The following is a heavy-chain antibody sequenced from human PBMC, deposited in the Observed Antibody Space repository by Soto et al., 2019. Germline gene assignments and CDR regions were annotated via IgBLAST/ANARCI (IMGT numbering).Heavy chain of an antibody. D-gene: IGHD1-26*01. CDR2: ISWNSGNI. CDR3: IKGRGGSYGRYYFDY. CDR1: GFTFDDYA. Sequence: PGGSLRLSCAASGFTFDDYAMHWVRQAPGKGLEWLSGISWNSGNIGYADSVKGRFTISRDNAKNSLYLQMNSLRPEDTALYYCIKGRGGSYGRYYFDYWGQGTLVTVSS. J-gene: IGHJ4*02. V-gene: IGHV3-9*01.